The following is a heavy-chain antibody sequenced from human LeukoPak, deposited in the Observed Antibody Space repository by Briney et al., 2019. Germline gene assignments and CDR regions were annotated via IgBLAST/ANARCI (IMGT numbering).Heavy chain of an antibody. CDR3: ARVIVVVGATEWFDP. CDR2: INHSGST. Sequence: PSETLSLTCAVYGGSFSGYYWSWIRQPPGEGLEWIGEINHSGSTNYNPSLKSRVTISVDTSKNQFSLKLSSVTAAGTAVYYCARVIVVVGATEWFDPWGQGTLVTVSS. V-gene: IGHV4-34*01. CDR1: GGSFSGYY. J-gene: IGHJ5*02. D-gene: IGHD1-26*01.